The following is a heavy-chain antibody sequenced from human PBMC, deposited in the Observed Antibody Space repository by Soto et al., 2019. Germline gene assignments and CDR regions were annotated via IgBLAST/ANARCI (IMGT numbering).Heavy chain of an antibody. V-gene: IGHV3-66*01. CDR1: GFTVSSNY. J-gene: IGHJ6*03. CDR3: ARVGGDYGYYYHYYYMDV. CDR2: IYSGGST. Sequence: PWGSLRLSCAASGFTVSSNYMSWVRQAPGKGLEWVSVIYSGGSTYYADSVKGRSTIPRDNSKNTLYLQMNSLRAEDTAVYYCARVGGDYGYYYHYYYMDVWGKGATVTVSS. D-gene: IGHD4-17*01.